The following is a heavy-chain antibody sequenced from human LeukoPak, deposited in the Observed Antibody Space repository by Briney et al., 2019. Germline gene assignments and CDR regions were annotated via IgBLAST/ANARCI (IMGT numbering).Heavy chain of an antibody. D-gene: IGHD3-22*01. CDR3: ARDLQDDSSGYYPSYFDY. CDR2: IIPILGIA. V-gene: IGHV1-69*04. Sequence: SVKVSCKASGGTFSSYTISWVRQAPGQGLEWMGRIIPILGIANYAQKFQGRVTITADKSTSTAYMELSSLRSEDTAVYYCARDLQDDSSGYYPSYFDYWGQGTLVTVSS. J-gene: IGHJ4*02. CDR1: GGTFSSYT.